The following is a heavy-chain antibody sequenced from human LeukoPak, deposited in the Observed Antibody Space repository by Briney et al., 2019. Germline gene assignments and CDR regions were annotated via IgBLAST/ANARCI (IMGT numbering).Heavy chain of an antibody. CDR3: AKLPEDSSGYSDY. CDR2: ISSSSSYI. Sequence: PGGSLRLSCAASGFTFSSYSMNWVRQAPGKGLDWVSSISSSSSYIYYADSVKGRFTISRDNSKNTLYLQMNSLRAEDTAVYYCAKLPEDSSGYSDYWGQGTLVTVSS. CDR1: GFTFSSYS. J-gene: IGHJ4*02. V-gene: IGHV3-21*04. D-gene: IGHD3-22*01.